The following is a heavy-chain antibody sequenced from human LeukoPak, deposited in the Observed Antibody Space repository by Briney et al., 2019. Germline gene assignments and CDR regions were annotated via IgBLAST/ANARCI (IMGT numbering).Heavy chain of an antibody. D-gene: IGHD3-22*01. CDR1: GFTFSSSG. V-gene: IGHV3-30*02. J-gene: IGHJ4*02. CDR2: IRNDGNKY. CDR3: ALPHRAYDSSGKGY. Sequence: PGGALRLSCVASGFTFSSSGMQWVRQSPGKGLDGVALIRNDGNKYNYAASVKGRFTISRDNAQNTLYLQMNSLSAEDPAVYYCALPHRAYDSSGKGYWGQGTLVTVSS.